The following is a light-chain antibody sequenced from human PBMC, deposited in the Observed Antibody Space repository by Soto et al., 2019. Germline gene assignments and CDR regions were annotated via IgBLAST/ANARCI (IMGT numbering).Light chain of an antibody. CDR2: EGS. J-gene: IGLJ3*02. CDR1: SSDVGAYNL. Sequence: QSALTQPASVSGSPEQSITISCTGTSSDVGAYNLVSWYQQHPGKAPKLIIYEGSKRPSGISHRFSGSKSDNTASLTISGLRAEDEAHYHCCSYAGSRTFVFGGGTQQT. CDR3: CSYAGSRTFV. V-gene: IGLV2-23*01.